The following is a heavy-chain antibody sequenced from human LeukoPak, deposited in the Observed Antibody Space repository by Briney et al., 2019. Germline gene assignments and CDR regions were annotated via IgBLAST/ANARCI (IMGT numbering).Heavy chain of an antibody. CDR3: ERDSSASSGHFDY. V-gene: IGHV1-2*02. D-gene: IGHD6-25*01. CDR2: INPNSGGT. J-gene: IGHJ4*02. Sequence: ASVKASCKASGYTFTGYYMHWVRQAPGQGLEWMGWINPNSGGTNYAQKFQGRVTMTRDTSVSTAYMELSRLRSDDTAVYYCERDSSASSGHFDYWGQGTLVTVSS. CDR1: GYTFTGYY.